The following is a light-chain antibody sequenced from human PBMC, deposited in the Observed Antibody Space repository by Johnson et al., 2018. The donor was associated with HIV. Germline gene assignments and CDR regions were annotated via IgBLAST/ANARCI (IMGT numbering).Light chain of an antibody. CDR3: GTWDTILQTFV. V-gene: IGLV1-51*02. J-gene: IGLJ1*01. CDR1: SSNIGINY. Sequence: QSVLTQPPSVSAAPGQKVTISCSGSSSNIGINYVSWYQQLPGTAPKLLICENNKRPSGIPDRFSGSKSGTSATLGITGLQTGDEADYYCGTWDTILQTFVFGTGTEVSVL. CDR2: ENN.